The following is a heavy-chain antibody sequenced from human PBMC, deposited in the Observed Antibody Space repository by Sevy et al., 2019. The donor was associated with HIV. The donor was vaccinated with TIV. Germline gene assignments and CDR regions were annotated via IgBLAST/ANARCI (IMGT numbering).Heavy chain of an antibody. D-gene: IGHD3-22*01. Sequence: GGSLRLSCAASGFTVSSNYMSWVRQAPGKGLEWVSVIYSGGSTYYADSVKGRFTISRDNSKNTLYLQMNSLRAEDTAVYYYARGGITMIVSYFDYWGLGTLVTVSS. CDR1: GFTVSSNY. J-gene: IGHJ4*02. V-gene: IGHV3-66*01. CDR2: IYSGGST. CDR3: ARGGITMIVSYFDY.